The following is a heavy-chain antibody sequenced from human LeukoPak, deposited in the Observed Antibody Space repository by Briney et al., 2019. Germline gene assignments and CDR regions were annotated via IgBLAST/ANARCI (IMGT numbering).Heavy chain of an antibody. V-gene: IGHV5-51*01. CDR2: IYLGDSDT. J-gene: IGHJ6*03. D-gene: IGHD3-10*01. Sequence: KVSCKGSGYSFTSYWIGWVRQMPGKGLEWMGIIYLGDSDTRYSPSFQGQVTISADKSISTAYLQWSSLKASDTAMYYCASQNYYGSGSQEDYYYYMDVWGKGTTVTISS. CDR1: GYSFTSYW. CDR3: ASQNYYGSGSQEDYYYYMDV.